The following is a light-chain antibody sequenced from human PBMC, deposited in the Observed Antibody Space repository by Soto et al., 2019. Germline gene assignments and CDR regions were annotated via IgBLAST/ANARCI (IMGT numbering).Light chain of an antibody. CDR1: SSNIGSNT. V-gene: IGLV1-44*01. Sequence: VLTQPPSASGTPGQRVTISCSGSSSNIGSNTVNWYQQLPGTAPKLLIYSNNQRPSGVPDRFSGSKSGTSASLAISGLQSEDEADYYCAAWDDSLNGHVFGTGTKVTAL. J-gene: IGLJ1*01. CDR2: SNN. CDR3: AAWDDSLNGHV.